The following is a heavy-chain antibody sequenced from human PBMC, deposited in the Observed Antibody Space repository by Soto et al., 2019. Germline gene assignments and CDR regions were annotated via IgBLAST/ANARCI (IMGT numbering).Heavy chain of an antibody. CDR2: IIPIFGTA. D-gene: IGHD3-3*01. J-gene: IGHJ6*02. CDR3: ARDLVTTTFGVVTSHGMDV. CDR1: GGTFSSYA. V-gene: IGHV1-69*06. Sequence: QVQLVQSGAEVKKPGSSVKVSCKASGGTFSSYAISWVRQAPGQGLEWMGGIIPIFGTANYAQKFQGRVTITADKSTSTAYMELSSLRSEDTAVYYCARDLVTTTFGVVTSHGMDVWGQGTTVTVSS.